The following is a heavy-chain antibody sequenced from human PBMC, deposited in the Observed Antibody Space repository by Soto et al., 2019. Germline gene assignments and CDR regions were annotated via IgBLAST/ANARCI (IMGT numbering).Heavy chain of an antibody. J-gene: IGHJ6*02. CDR2: INPNSGGT. D-gene: IGHD6-13*01. V-gene: IGHV1-2*04. Sequence: GASVKGTCKSSGYTLDGYYKHRKTQPPPQGLEWMGWINPNSGGTNYAQKFQGWVTMTRDTSISTAYMELSRLRSDDTAVYYCAAGTPPSGRYYGMDVWGQGTTVTVSS. CDR1: GYTLDGYY. CDR3: AAGTPPSGRYYGMDV.